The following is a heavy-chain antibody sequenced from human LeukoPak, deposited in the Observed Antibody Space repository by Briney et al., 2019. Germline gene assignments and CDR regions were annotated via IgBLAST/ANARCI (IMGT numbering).Heavy chain of an antibody. J-gene: IGHJ6*03. CDR3: ARGSVDRDYYYYCYMDV. V-gene: IGHV1-69*13. CDR1: GGTFSSYA. D-gene: IGHD3-10*01. Sequence: ASVKVSCKASGGTFSSYAISWVRQAPGQGLEWMGGITPIFGTANYAQKFQGRVTITADESTSTAYMELSSLRSEDTAVYYCARGSVDRDYYYYCYMDVWGKGTTVTISS. CDR2: ITPIFGTA.